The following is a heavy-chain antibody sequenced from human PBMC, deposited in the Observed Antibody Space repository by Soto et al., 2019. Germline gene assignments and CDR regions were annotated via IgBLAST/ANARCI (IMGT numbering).Heavy chain of an antibody. Sequence: QVQLVQSGAEVKKTGSSVKVSCKTSGGTFSTCGISWLRQAPGQGLEWMGGIIPFVVTAEYSQKFEDRITITADESTNTVYMDLRSLTSEDTAIYYCARTAPMDAGDKYYYDFWGQGALVTVSS. V-gene: IGHV1-69*01. CDR2: IIPFVVTA. CDR1: GGTFSTCG. CDR3: ARTAPMDAGDKYYYDF. D-gene: IGHD3-16*01. J-gene: IGHJ4*02.